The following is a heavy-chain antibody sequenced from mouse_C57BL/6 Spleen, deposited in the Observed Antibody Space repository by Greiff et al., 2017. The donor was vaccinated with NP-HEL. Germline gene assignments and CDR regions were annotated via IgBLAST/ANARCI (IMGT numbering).Heavy chain of an antibody. Sequence: EVKLLESGEGLVKPGGSLKLSCAASGFTFSSSAMSWVRQTPEKRLEWVAYISSGGDYIYYADTVKGRFTISRDNARNTLYLQMSSLKSEDTAMYYCTRDGLRGYFDYWGQGTTLTVSS. CDR3: TRDGLRGYFDY. D-gene: IGHD1-1*01. J-gene: IGHJ2*01. CDR2: ISSGGDYI. CDR1: GFTFSSSA. V-gene: IGHV5-9-1*02.